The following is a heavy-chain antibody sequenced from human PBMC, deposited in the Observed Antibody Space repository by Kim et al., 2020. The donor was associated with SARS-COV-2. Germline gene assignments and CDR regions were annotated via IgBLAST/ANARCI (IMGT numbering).Heavy chain of an antibody. Sequence: SETLSLTCGVYGGSFSGYYWNWIRQPPGKGLEWIGEINERGSTNFNASLKSRITISLDTSKNQFSLKVRSVTASDTAVFYCSRYAASVGTRLGPGLYFDLWGRGTMVSVSS. J-gene: IGHJ2*01. D-gene: IGHD2-8*01. CDR2: INERGST. CDR3: SRYAASVGTRLGPGLYFDL. V-gene: IGHV4-34*01. CDR1: GGSFSGYY.